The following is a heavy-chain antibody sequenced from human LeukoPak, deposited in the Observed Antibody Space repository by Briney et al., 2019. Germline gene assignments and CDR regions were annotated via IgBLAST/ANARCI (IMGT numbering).Heavy chain of an antibody. CDR1: GGSISSGGYY. Sequence: SQTLFLTCTVSGGSISSGGYYWSWIRQHPGKGLEWIGYIYYSGSTYYNPSLKSRVTISVDTSKNQFSLKLSSVTAADTAVYYCARDQKGVYYDSTGRAFDIWGQGTMVTVSS. D-gene: IGHD3-22*01. V-gene: IGHV4-31*03. CDR3: ARDQKGVYYDSTGRAFDI. J-gene: IGHJ3*02. CDR2: IYYSGST.